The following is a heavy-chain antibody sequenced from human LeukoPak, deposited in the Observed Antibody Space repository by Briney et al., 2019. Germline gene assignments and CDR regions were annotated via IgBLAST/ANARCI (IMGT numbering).Heavy chain of an antibody. Sequence: GGSLRLSCAASGFTFSDYYMSWIRQAPGKGLEWVSYISSSGSTIYYADSVKGRFTISRDNAKNSVYLQMNSLRAEDTAVYYCAREAGYYHPTHHFDDWGQGTLVTVSS. V-gene: IGHV3-11*04. CDR1: GFTFSDYY. J-gene: IGHJ4*02. CDR2: ISSSGSTI. CDR3: AREAGYYHPTHHFDD. D-gene: IGHD2-15*01.